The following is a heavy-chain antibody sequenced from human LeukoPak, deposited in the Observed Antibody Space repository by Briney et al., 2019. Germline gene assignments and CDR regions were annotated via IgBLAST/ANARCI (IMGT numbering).Heavy chain of an antibody. V-gene: IGHV3-33*01. Sequence: GRSLRLSCAASGFTFSSYGMHWVRQAPGKGLEWVAVIWYDGSNKYYADSVKGRFTISRDNSKNTLYLQMNSLRAEDTAVYYCARDRLKLSYSSTIDDYWGQGTLVTVSS. CDR2: IWYDGSNK. D-gene: IGHD6-13*01. CDR1: GFTFSSYG. J-gene: IGHJ4*02. CDR3: ARDRLKLSYSSTIDDY.